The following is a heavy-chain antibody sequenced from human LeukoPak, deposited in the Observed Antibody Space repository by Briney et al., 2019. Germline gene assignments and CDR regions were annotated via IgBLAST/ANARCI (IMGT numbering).Heavy chain of an antibody. J-gene: IGHJ4*02. V-gene: IGHV3-30*02. D-gene: IGHD3-3*01. CDR3: AKDRQTITIFGVVNTPRANFDY. Sequence: GGSLRPSCAASGFSFSRYDIHWVRQAPGKGLEWVAFIRYDGSNKNYADSVKGRFTISRDNFMSTVYLQMNSLRAEDTAVYYCAKDRQTITIFGVVNTPRANFDYWGQGTLVTVFS. CDR1: GFSFSRYD. CDR2: IRYDGSNK.